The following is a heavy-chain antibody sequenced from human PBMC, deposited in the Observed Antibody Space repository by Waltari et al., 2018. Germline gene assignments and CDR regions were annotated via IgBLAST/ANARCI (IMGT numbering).Heavy chain of an antibody. J-gene: IGHJ4*02. D-gene: IGHD3-3*01. V-gene: IGHV3-23*01. CDR1: GFTFSSYA. Sequence: EVQLLESGGGLVQPGGSLRLSCAASGFTFSSYAMSWVRQAPGKGLEWVSAISGSGGSTYYAVSVQGRFTISIDNSKNTLYLQMNSLRAEDTAVYYCAKDGVREWLLPQFLDYWGQGTLVTVSS. CDR2: ISGSGGST. CDR3: AKDGVREWLLPQFLDY.